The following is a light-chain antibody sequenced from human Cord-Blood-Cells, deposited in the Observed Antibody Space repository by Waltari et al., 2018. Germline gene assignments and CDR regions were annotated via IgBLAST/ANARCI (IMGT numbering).Light chain of an antibody. CDR2: KAS. Sequence: DIQMTQSPSTLSASVGDRVTITCRASQSISSWLAWYQQKPGKAPKLLIYKASSLESGVPSSFSGSGSGTEFTLTISSLQPDDFATYYCQQYNSPMYTFGQGTKLEIK. J-gene: IGKJ2*01. CDR3: QQYNSPMYT. V-gene: IGKV1-5*03. CDR1: QSISSW.